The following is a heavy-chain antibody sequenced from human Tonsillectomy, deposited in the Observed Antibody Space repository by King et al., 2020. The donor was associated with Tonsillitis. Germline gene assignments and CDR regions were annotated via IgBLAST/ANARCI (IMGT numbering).Heavy chain of an antibody. V-gene: IGHV3-15*01. J-gene: IGHJ4*02. CDR1: GFIFSNAW. CDR2: IKSKTDGGTT. Sequence: VQLVESGGGLVKPGGSLRFSCAASGFIFSNAWMSWVRQAPGKGLEWVGRIKSKTDGGTTDYAAPVKGRFTVSRDDSKNTLYSQKNSLKTEDTAVYYCTADRYYDSSGYPISRGGGQGTLVTVSS. CDR3: TADRYYDSSGYPISRG. D-gene: IGHD3-22*01.